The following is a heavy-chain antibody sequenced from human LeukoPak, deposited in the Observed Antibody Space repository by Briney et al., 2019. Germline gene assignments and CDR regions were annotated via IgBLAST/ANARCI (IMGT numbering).Heavy chain of an antibody. V-gene: IGHV1-18*04. J-gene: IGHJ4*02. CDR3: ARWGVHGTTTFCFDY. CDR1: GYSFTNYG. CDR2: ISGENGNI. Sequence: ASVKVSCKTSGYSFTNYGVSWVRQAPGQGLEWMGWISGENGNINYAQKFQGRVTMTTDTAARVAYMELRSLRSDDTAVYYCARWGVHGTTTFCFDYWSQGSLVTVSS. D-gene: IGHD3-16*01.